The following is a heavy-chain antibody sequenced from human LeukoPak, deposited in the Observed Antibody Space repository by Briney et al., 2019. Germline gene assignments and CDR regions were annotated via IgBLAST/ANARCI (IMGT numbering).Heavy chain of an antibody. CDR1: GFTFRSYA. CDR3: AKVTFGGVIGS. CDR2: NSGSDGTT. Sequence: GGSLRLSCAASGFTFRSYAMSWVRQAPGKGLEWVTSNSGSDGTTYYADSVKGRFTVSRDNSKNTLDVQMSLLSAEDTAVYYCAKVTFGGVIGSWGQGTLVTVSS. V-gene: IGHV3-23*01. D-gene: IGHD3-16*01. J-gene: IGHJ5*01.